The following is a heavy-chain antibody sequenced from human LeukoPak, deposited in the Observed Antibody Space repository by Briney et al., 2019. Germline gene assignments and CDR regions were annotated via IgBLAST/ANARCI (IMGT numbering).Heavy chain of an antibody. CDR1: GGTFSSYA. CDR2: IIPIFGTA. Sequence: SVKVSRTASGGTFSSYAISWVRQAPGQGLEWMGGIIPIFGTANYAQKFQGRVTITADESTSTAYMELSSLRSEDTAVYYCAREPDSSGYYFDYWGQGTLVTVSS. D-gene: IGHD3-22*01. CDR3: AREPDSSGYYFDY. V-gene: IGHV1-69*13. J-gene: IGHJ4*02.